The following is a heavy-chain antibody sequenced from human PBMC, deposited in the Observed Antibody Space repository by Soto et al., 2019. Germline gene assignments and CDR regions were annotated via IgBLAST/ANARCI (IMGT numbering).Heavy chain of an antibody. Sequence: SETLSLTCTVSGGSISSGCYYWSWIRQHPGKGLEWIGYIYYSGSTYYNPSLKSRVTISVDTSKNQFSLKLSSVTAADTAVYYCARCYCGGDCYSGAVLPSDYWGQGTLVTVSS. J-gene: IGHJ4*02. CDR3: ARCYCGGDCYSGAVLPSDY. CDR2: IYYSGST. D-gene: IGHD2-21*02. CDR1: GGSISSGCYY. V-gene: IGHV4-31*03.